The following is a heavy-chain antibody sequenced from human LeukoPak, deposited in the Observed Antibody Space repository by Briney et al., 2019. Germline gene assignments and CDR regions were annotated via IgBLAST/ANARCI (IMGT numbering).Heavy chain of an antibody. V-gene: IGHV4-59*01. CDR3: ASGYCGGACQLGGVDM. Sequence: SQTLSRTSTVDARSISSYYWSWLRQPPGKGIEYIGYTHYSGSTNYNPSLKSLVTISLDTSGNQFSLKLSSVTAADTAVYYCASGYCGGACQLGGVDMWGQGTMVTVSS. D-gene: IGHD2-21*02. CDR1: ARSISSYY. J-gene: IGHJ3*02. CDR2: THYSGST.